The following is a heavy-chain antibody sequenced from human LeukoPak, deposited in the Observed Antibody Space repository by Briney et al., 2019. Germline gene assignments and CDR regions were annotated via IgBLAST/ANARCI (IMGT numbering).Heavy chain of an antibody. CDR2: IYYSGST. V-gene: IGHV4-59*01. Sequence: HPSETLSLTCTVSGGSISSYYWSWIRQPPGKGLEWIGYIYYSGSTNYNPSLKSRVTISVDTSKNQFSLKLSSVTAADTAVYYCARLNTRGRDYVWGSYRYGFDYWGQGTLVTVSS. CDR1: GGSISSYY. CDR3: ARLNTRGRDYVWGSYRYGFDY. D-gene: IGHD3-16*02. J-gene: IGHJ4*02.